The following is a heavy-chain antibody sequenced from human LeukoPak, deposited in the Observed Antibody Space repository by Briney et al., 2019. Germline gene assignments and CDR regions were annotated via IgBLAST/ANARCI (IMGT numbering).Heavy chain of an antibody. CDR1: GYTFTANY. Sequence: ASVMLSCKASGYTFTANYIHWVRQAPGQGLEWVGRTHPKSGGANYAQKFRDRVTLTRDTSINTAYMELSGLRSDDAAVYYCARAYYDSSGYFGWGTDYYYYYMDVWGEGTTVTISS. J-gene: IGHJ6*03. D-gene: IGHD3-22*01. V-gene: IGHV1-2*06. CDR2: THPKSGGA. CDR3: ARAYYDSSGYFGWGTDYYYYYMDV.